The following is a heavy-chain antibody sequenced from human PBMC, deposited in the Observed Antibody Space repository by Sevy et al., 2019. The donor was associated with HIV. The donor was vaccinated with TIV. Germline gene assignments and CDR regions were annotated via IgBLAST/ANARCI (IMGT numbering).Heavy chain of an antibody. Sequence: GGSLRLSCAASGFTFNSYWMSWVRQAPGKGLEWVANIKQDGSEKYYVDSVKGRFTISRDNAKNSLYLQMNSLRAEDTAVYYCASPGGKGFDPWGQGTLVTVSS. CDR3: ASPGGKGFDP. D-gene: IGHD3-16*01. J-gene: IGHJ5*02. V-gene: IGHV3-7*03. CDR1: GFTFNSYW. CDR2: IKQDGSEK.